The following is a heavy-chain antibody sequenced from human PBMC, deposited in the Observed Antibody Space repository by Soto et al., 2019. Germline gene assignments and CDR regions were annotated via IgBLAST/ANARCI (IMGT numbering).Heavy chain of an antibody. J-gene: IGHJ6*02. V-gene: IGHV3-30-3*01. CDR1: GFTFSSYA. CDR2: ISYDGSNK. Sequence: LSLTCAASGFTFSSYAMHWVRQAPGKGLEWVAVISYDGSNKYYADSVKGRFTISRDNSKNTLYLQMNSLRAEDTAVYYCARERDYGMDVWGQGTTVTVSS. CDR3: ARERDYGMDV.